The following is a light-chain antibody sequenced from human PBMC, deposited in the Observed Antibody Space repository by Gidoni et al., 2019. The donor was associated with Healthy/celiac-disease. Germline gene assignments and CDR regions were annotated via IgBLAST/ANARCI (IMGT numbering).Light chain of an antibody. V-gene: IGLV3-9*01. CDR3: QVWDSSSWV. CDR2: RDS. CDR1: NIGSKN. J-gene: IGLJ3*02. Sequence: SYDLTPPLSVSVALGQTARITCGRNNIGSKNVHWYQKKPGQALVLVIYRDSNRPSGIPERFSGSNSGNTATLTISRAQAGDEADYYCQVWDSSSWVFGGGTKLTVL.